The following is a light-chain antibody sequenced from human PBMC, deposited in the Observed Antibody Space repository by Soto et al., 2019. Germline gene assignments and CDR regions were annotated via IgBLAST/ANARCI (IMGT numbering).Light chain of an antibody. CDR3: QQYYDYPRT. J-gene: IGKJ1*01. CDR2: DAS. CDR1: QGISSY. V-gene: IGKV1-8*01. Sequence: IRMTQSPSSFSASTGDRVTISCRASQGISSYLAWYHQKPGRAPKLLIYDASTLQSGVPSRFSGSGSGTDFTLTINGLQSEDFATYYCQQYYDYPRTFGQGTKVEIK.